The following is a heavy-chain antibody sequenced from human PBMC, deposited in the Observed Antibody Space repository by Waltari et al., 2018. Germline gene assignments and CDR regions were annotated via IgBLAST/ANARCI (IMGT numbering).Heavy chain of an antibody. CDR1: GFPFSSYE. D-gene: IGHD3-22*01. J-gene: IGHJ4*02. CDR2: ISSSGSTI. CDR3: ARALDYYDSSGYYDGNY. Sequence: EVQLVESGGGLVQPGGSLRLSCAASGFPFSSYEMNWVRQAPGKGLEWVSYISSSGSTIYYADSVKGRFTISRDNAKNSLYLQMNSLRAEDTAVYYCARALDYYDSSGYYDGNYWGQGTLVTVSS. V-gene: IGHV3-48*03.